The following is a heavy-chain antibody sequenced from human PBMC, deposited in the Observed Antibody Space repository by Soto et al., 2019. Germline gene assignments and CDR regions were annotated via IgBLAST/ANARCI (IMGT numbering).Heavy chain of an antibody. V-gene: IGHV4-59*01. J-gene: IGHJ3*02. CDR1: GGSISGYY. Sequence: SETLSLTCTVSGGSISGYYWGWIRQPPGKGLQWIGYLYYSGSPNYNPSLKSRATISVDPSKKQFSLKLSSVTAADTAVYYCARHFRAFDIWGRGTMVTVSS. CDR2: LYYSGSP. CDR3: ARHFRAFDI.